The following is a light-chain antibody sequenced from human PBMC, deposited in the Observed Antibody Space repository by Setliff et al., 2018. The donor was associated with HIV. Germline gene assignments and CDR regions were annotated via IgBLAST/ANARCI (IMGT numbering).Light chain of an antibody. CDR2: DVS. J-gene: IGLJ1*01. Sequence: QSALTQPASASGSPGQSITISCTGTSSDVGGYKYVSWYQQHPGRAPKLMIYDVSNRPSGVSNRFSGSKSGNTASLTISGLQAEDEADYYCSSYRDTREEVFGTGTKVTVL. V-gene: IGLV2-14*03. CDR3: SSYRDTREEV. CDR1: SSDVGGYKY.